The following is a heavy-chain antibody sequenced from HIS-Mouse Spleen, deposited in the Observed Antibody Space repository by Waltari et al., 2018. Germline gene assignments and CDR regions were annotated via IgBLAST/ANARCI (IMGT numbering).Heavy chain of an antibody. V-gene: IGHV3-30-3*01. Sequence: QVQLVESGGGVVQPGRSLSLSCAASGFTFSTYAMHWVRQAPGKGLEWVAVISYDGSNKYYADSVKGRFTISRDNSKNTLYLQMNSLRAEDTAVYYCARDHRNNWAIRDWGQGTLVTVSS. CDR3: ARDHRNNWAIRD. CDR1: GFTFSTYA. D-gene: IGHD1-20*01. CDR2: ISYDGSNK. J-gene: IGHJ4*02.